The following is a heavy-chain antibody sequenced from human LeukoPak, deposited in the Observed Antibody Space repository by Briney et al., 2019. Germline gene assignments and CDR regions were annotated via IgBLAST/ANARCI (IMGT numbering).Heavy chain of an antibody. J-gene: IGHJ5*02. CDR2: IKHSGST. CDR1: GGSFSGYY. CDR3: ARGLGVAARFDP. V-gene: IGHV4-34*01. Sequence: SETLSLTCAVYGGSFSGYYWSWIRQPPGKGLEWIGEIKHSGSTNYNPSRKSRVTMSVDKTKNQFSVELSSVTAADTAVYYCARGLGVAARFDPWGEGTLVTVSS. D-gene: IGHD3-10*01.